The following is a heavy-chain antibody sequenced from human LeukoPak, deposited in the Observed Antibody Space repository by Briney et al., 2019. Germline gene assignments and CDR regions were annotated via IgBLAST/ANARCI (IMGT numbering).Heavy chain of an antibody. D-gene: IGHD3-22*01. CDR3: ARLGDIGSHYYYFLDS. CDR1: GGSISSYY. J-gene: IGHJ4*02. Sequence: SETLSLTCTVSGGSISSYYWTWLRQPPGKRLEWIGYIYYSGSTNYNPSLKSRVTISVDTSKNQFSLKLSSVTAADTAVYYCARLGDIGSHYYYFLDSWGQGTLVTVSS. V-gene: IGHV4-59*01. CDR2: IYYSGST.